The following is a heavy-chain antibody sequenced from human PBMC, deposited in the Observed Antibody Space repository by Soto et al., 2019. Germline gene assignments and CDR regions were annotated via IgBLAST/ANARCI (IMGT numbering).Heavy chain of an antibody. J-gene: IGHJ4*02. CDR1: GFTFTSSA. D-gene: IGHD5-18*01. V-gene: IGHV1-58*01. CDR2: IVVGSGNT. CDR3: AATDPTGYSYGFGVH. Sequence: QMQLVQSGPEVKKPGTSVKVSCKASGFTFTSSAVQWVRQARGQRLEWIGWIVVGSGNTNYAQKFQERVTIPRDMSTSTAYMELSSLRSEDTAVYYCAATDPTGYSYGFGVHWGQGTLVTVSS.